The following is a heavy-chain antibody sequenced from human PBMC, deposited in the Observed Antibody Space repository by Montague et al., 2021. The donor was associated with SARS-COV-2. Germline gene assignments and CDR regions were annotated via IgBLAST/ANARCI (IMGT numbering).Heavy chain of an antibody. CDR3: ALETPMVTFLA. J-gene: IGHJ5*02. CDR2: IXXXYYK. D-gene: IGHD5-18*01. CDR1: GFSLSTSGMC. V-gene: IGHV2-70*11. Sequence: VKPTQTLTRTCTFSGFSLSTSGMCVSWIRQAPGKALEWLARIXXXYYKYYSTSLKTRLTISKDTSNNQVVLTMTNMDPVDTATYYCALETPMVTFLAWGQGTLVTVSS.